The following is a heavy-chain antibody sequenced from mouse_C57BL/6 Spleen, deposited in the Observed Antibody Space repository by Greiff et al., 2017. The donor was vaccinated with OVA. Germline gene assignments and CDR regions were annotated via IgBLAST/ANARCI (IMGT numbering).Heavy chain of an antibody. Sequence: QVQLQQPGAELVKPGASVKVSCKASGYTFTSYWMHWVKQRPGQGLEWIGRIHPSDSDTNYNQKFKGKATLTVDKSSSTAYMQLSSLTSEDSAVYYCAIIEGRDSSGYVLAWGAYWGKGLWSLSLQ. CDR1: GYTFTSYW. CDR3: AIIEGRDSSGYVLAWGAY. V-gene: IGHV1-74*01. CDR2: IHPSDSDT. J-gene: IGHJ3*01. D-gene: IGHD3-2*02.